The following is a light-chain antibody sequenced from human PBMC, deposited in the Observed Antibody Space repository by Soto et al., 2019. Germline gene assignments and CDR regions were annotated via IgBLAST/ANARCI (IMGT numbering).Light chain of an antibody. CDR1: SSNIGANT. J-gene: IGLJ1*01. CDR2: VDN. Sequence: QSVLTQPPSASGAPGQRVTISCSGGSSNIGANTVNWYQQVPGTAPKLLIHVDNQRSSGVPDRFSGSKSGTSAFLAISGLQSEDEADYYCAAWDDRLNGFVFGTGTKLTVL. CDR3: AAWDDRLNGFV. V-gene: IGLV1-44*01.